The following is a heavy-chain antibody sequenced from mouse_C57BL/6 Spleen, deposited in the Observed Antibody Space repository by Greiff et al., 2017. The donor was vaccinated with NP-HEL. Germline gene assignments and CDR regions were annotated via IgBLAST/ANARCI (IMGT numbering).Heavy chain of an antibody. Sequence: QVQLKESGPELVKPGASVKLSCKASGYTFTSYDINWVKQRPGQGLEWIGWIYPRDGSTKYNEKFKGKATLTVDTSSSTAYMELHSLTSEDSAVYFCARVGYGYYGSSYNFDVWGTGTTVTVSS. J-gene: IGHJ1*03. CDR3: ARVGYGYYGSSYNFDV. CDR1: GYTFTSYD. CDR2: IYPRDGST. D-gene: IGHD1-1*01. V-gene: IGHV1-85*01.